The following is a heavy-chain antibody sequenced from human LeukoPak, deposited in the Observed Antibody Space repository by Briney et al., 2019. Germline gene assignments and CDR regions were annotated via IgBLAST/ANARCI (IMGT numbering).Heavy chain of an antibody. D-gene: IGHD6-13*01. Sequence: GGSLRLSCAASGFTFSSYSMNWVRQAPGKGLEWVSSISSSSSYIYYADSVKGRFTISRDNAKNSLYLQMNSLRAEDTAVYYCARGFSSWYHYADAFDIWGQGTMVTVSS. V-gene: IGHV3-21*01. CDR2: ISSSSSYI. J-gene: IGHJ3*02. CDR1: GFTFSSYS. CDR3: ARGFSSWYHYADAFDI.